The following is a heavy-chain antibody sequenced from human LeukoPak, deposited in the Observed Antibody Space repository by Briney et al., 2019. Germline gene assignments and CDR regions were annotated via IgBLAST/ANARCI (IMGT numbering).Heavy chain of an antibody. V-gene: IGHV3-21*04. D-gene: IGHD6-13*01. CDR3: AKMTIAAAGTVY. CDR2: ISSSGSYI. Sequence: GGSLRLSCAASGFTFSGYSMNWVRQAPGKGLEWVSSISSSGSYIYYADSVKGRFTISRDNSKNTLYLQMNSLRAEDTAVYYCAKMTIAAAGTVYWGQGTLVTVSS. CDR1: GFTFSGYS. J-gene: IGHJ4*02.